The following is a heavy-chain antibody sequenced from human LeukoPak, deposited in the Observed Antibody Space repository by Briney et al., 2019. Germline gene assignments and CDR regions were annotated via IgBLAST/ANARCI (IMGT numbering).Heavy chain of an antibody. CDR3: AREAIVGATKFDY. D-gene: IGHD1-26*01. V-gene: IGHV1-69*05. CDR1: GGTFSSYA. CDR2: IIPILGTA. J-gene: IGHJ4*02. Sequence: SVKVSFTASGGTFSSYAISWVRQAPGQGLEWMGGIIPILGTANYAQKFQGRVTITTDESTSTAYMELSSLRSEDTAVYYCAREAIVGATKFDYWGQGTLVTVSS.